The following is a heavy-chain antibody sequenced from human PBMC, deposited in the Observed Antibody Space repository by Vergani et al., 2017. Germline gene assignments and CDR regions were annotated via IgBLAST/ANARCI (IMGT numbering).Heavy chain of an antibody. CDR2: INSDGSST. CDR1: GFTFSSYW. V-gene: IGHV3-74*01. J-gene: IGHJ4*02. Sequence: EVQLVASGGGLVQPGGSLRLSCAASGFTFSSYWMHWVRQAPGKGLVWVSRINSDGSSTSYADSVKGRFTISRDNAKNTMYLQRNSLRAEDTAGYYCARGYSYVYGTNQPDYWGQGTLVTVSS. CDR3: ARGYSYVYGTNQPDY. D-gene: IGHD5-18*01.